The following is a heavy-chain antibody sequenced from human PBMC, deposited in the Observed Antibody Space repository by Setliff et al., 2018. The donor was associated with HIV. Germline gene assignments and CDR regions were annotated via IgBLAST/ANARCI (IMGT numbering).Heavy chain of an antibody. CDR1: GGSMTTHF. V-gene: IGHV4-59*11. D-gene: IGHD1-7*01. CDR2: LYHAGGA. CDR3: ARPVSKNYHGMDV. Sequence: SETLSLTCTVSGGSMTTHFWSWIRQPPGKSLEWIGSLYHAGGARYNSSLKSRVTISGDTSRNLLSLTVTSVTPADTAVYYCARPVSKNYHGMDVWGPGTTVTVSS. J-gene: IGHJ6*02.